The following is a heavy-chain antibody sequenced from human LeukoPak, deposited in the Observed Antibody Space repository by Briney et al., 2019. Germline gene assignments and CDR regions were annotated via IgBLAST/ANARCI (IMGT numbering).Heavy chain of an antibody. J-gene: IGHJ5*02. CDR3: ARVIGYCSSTSCREFDP. V-gene: IGHV4-31*03. CDR2: IYYSGST. CDR1: GGSISSDGYY. D-gene: IGHD2-2*01. Sequence: SETLSLTCTVSGGSISSDGYYWSWIRQHPGKGLEWIGYIYYSGSTYYNPSLKSRVTISVDTSKNQFSLKLSSVTAADTAVYYCARVIGYCSSTSCREFDPWGQGTLVTVSS.